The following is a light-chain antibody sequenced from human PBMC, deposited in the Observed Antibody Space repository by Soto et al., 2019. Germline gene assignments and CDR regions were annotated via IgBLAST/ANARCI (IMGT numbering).Light chain of an antibody. CDR2: DVS. Sequence: QSALTQPRSVSGSPGQSVTISCTGTSTDVGGYNYVSWYQQHPGKDPKLMIYDVSKRPSWVPDRFSGSKSGNTASLTISWLQAEDLADYYGCSYAGSYTVVFGGGTKVSVL. CDR1: STDVGGYNY. CDR3: CSYAGSYTVV. J-gene: IGLJ2*01. V-gene: IGLV2-11*01.